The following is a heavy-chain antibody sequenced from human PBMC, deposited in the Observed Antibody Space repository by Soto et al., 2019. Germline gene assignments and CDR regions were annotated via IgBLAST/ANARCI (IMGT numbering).Heavy chain of an antibody. CDR2: IYYSGST. CDR3: ASCGRYFDWLSRVYYYYGMDV. J-gene: IGHJ6*02. D-gene: IGHD3-9*01. V-gene: IGHV4-31*03. Sequence: PSETLSLTCTVSGGSISSGGYYWSWIRQHPGKGLELIGYIYYSGSTNYNPSLKSRVTISVDKSKNQFSLKLSSVTAADTAVYYCASCGRYFDWLSRVYYYYGMDVWGQGTTVTVSS. CDR1: GGSISSGGYY.